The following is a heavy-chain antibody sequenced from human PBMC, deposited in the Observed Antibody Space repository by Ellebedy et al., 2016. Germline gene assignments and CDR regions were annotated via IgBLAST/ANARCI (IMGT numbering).Heavy chain of an antibody. Sequence: SETLSLTXTVSGASNTNYYWSWIRQPPGKGLEWIGTIYSSGNTYYNTSLKSRVTISVDTSKNQFSLKLSSVTAADTAVYYCARERSGSYYFDAFDLWGQGTVVTVSS. V-gene: IGHV4-59*12. CDR2: IYSSGNT. D-gene: IGHD1-26*01. CDR3: ARERSGSYYFDAFDL. CDR1: GASNTNYY. J-gene: IGHJ3*01.